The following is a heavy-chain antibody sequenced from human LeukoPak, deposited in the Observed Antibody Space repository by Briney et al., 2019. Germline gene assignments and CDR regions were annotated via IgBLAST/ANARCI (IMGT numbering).Heavy chain of an antibody. D-gene: IGHD4/OR15-4a*01. Sequence: PGGSLRLSCTASGFTFSHSWMGWVRQAPGKGLEWVANIKEDGSGTYYVDSVKGRFTISRDNAKNSLDLQMNSLRAEDTAVYYCARRKEVQTTFDYWGQGTLVTVSS. CDR2: IKEDGSGT. J-gene: IGHJ4*02. CDR3: ARRKEVQTTFDY. CDR1: GFTFSHSW. V-gene: IGHV3-7*01.